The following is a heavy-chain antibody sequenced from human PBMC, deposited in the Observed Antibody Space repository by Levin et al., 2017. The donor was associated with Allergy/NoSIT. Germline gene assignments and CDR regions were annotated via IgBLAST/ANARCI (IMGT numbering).Heavy chain of an antibody. Sequence: GESLKISCAASGFTFSTSSMNWVRQAPGKGLEWISYIVSSSSSIYYADSVKGRFTISRDNAKNSLYLQMNSLRDEDTAVYYCAREGGSGSFLDYWGQGTLVTVSS. CDR3: AREGGSGSFLDY. CDR1: GFTFSTSS. J-gene: IGHJ4*02. CDR2: IVSSSSSI. D-gene: IGHD3-10*01. V-gene: IGHV3-48*02.